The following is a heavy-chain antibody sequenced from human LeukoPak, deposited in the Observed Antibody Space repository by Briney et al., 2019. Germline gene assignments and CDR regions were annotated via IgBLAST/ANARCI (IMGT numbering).Heavy chain of an antibody. V-gene: IGHV3-53*01. J-gene: IGHJ6*02. D-gene: IGHD6-19*01. CDR3: ARDPSGTGGMDV. Sequence: PGGSLRLSCGASGFTVSSNYMSWVRQAPGKGLEWVSVIYSGYTTYYADSVKGRFTISRDNSKNTLSLQMNSLRAEDTAVYYCARDPSGTGGMDVWGQGTTVTVSS. CDR2: IYSGYTT. CDR1: GFTVSSNY.